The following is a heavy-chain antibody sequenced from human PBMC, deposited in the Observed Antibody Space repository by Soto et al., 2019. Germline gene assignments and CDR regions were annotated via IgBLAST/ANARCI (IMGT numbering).Heavy chain of an antibody. CDR1: GFTFSYYW. D-gene: IGHD3-16*01. CDR3: ARGDRGGFDL. V-gene: IGHV3-74*01. Sequence: EVQLVESWGGVVRPGGSLRLSCAASGFTFSYYWMHWVRQAPGKGLVWVSRIHSDGSSTTYADFVKGRFIISRDNARNTVDLQTNSVRVEDTAVYYCARGDRGGFDLWGQGTVVTVSS. J-gene: IGHJ3*01. CDR2: IHSDGSST.